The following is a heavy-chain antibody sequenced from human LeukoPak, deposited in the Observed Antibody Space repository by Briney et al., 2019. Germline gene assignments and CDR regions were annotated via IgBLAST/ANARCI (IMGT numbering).Heavy chain of an antibody. CDR3: ARSQDIVVVPAAIASVYY. V-gene: IGHV1-69*05. J-gene: IGHJ4*02. CDR1: GGTFSSYA. CDR2: IIPIFGTA. Sequence: SVKVSCKASGGTFSSYAISWVRQAPGQGLEWMGGIIPIFGTANHAQKFQGRVTITTDESTSTAYMELSSLRSEDTAVYYCARSQDIVVVPAAIASVYYWGQGTLVTVSS. D-gene: IGHD2-2*01.